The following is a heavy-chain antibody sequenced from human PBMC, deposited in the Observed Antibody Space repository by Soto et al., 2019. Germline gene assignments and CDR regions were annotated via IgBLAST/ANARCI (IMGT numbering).Heavy chain of an antibody. CDR3: AALRLDSYKYYYGMDV. V-gene: IGHV5-51*01. CDR2: IYPGDSDT. CDR1: GYSFTSYW. J-gene: IGHJ6*02. D-gene: IGHD3-3*01. Sequence: GESLKISCKGSGYSFTSYWIVWLRQMPGKGLEWMGIIYPGDSDTRYSPSFQGQVTISADKSISTAYLQCSSLKASHTAMYYCAALRLDSYKYYYGMDVWGQGTTVTVSS.